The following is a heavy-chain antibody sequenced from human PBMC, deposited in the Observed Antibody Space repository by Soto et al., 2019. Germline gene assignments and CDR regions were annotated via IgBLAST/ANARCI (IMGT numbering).Heavy chain of an antibody. CDR3: AKRGSISRYYYYGMDV. CDR2: ISGSGGST. J-gene: IGHJ6*02. V-gene: IGHV3-23*01. CDR1: GFTFSSYA. D-gene: IGHD1-26*01. Sequence: GGSLRLSCAASGFTFSSYAMSWVRQAPGKGLEWVSAISGSGGSTYYADSVKGRFTISRDNSKNTLYLQMNSLRAEDTAVYYCAKRGSISRYYYYGMDVWGQGTTVTVSS.